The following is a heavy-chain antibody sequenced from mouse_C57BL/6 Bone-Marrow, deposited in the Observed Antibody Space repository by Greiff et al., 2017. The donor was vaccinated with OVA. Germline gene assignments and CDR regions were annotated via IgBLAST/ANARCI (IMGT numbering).Heavy chain of an antibody. CDR2: IWSDGST. CDR3: AREIYYGSRKAMDY. D-gene: IGHD1-1*01. V-gene: IGHV2-6*03. J-gene: IGHJ4*01. CDR1: GFSLTSYG. Sequence: VQRVESGPGLVAPSQSLSITCTVSGFSLTSYGVHWVRQPPGKGLEWLVVIWSDGSTTYNSALKSRLSISKDNSKSQVFLKMNSLQTDDTAMYYCAREIYYGSRKAMDYWGQGTSVTVSS.